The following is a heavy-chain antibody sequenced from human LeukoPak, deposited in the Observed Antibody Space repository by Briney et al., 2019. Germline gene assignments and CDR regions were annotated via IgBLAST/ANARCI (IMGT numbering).Heavy chain of an antibody. J-gene: IGHJ6*03. V-gene: IGHV3-30*02. D-gene: IGHD3-3*01. CDR1: GFTFSSYG. Sequence: GGSLRLSCAASGFTFSSYGMHWVRQVPGKGLEWVAFIRYDGSNKHYADSVKGRFTISRDNSKNTLYLQMNSLRAEDTAVYYCARAGGTIFGVVKYYYYYMDVWGKGTTVTVSS. CDR2: IRYDGSNK. CDR3: ARAGGTIFGVVKYYYYYMDV.